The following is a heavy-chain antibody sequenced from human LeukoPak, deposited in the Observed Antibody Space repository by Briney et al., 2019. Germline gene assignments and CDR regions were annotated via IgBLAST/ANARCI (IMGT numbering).Heavy chain of an antibody. V-gene: IGHV3-66*01. D-gene: IGHD6-19*01. J-gene: IGHJ5*02. CDR1: GFTVSSNY. CDR3: ARYPSWLVDNWFDR. Sequence: GGSLRLSCAASGFTVSSNYMSWVRQAPGKGLEWVSVIYSGGSTYYADSVKGRFTISRDNSKNTLYLQMNSLRAEDTAVYYCARYPSWLVDNWFDRWGQGTLVTVSS. CDR2: IYSGGST.